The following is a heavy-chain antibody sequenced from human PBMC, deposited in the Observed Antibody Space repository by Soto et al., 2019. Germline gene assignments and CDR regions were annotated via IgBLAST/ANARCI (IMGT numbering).Heavy chain of an antibody. J-gene: IGHJ4*02. CDR2: IYYSGST. Sequence: QVQQQESGPGLVKPSETLSLTCTVSGGCISSYYWSWIRQPPGKGLEWIGYIYYSGSTNYNPSLKSRVTISVDTSKNQFSLKLSSVTAADTAVYYCARLVGGYSGYDWELGYWGQGTLVTVSS. CDR3: ARLVGGYSGYDWELGY. D-gene: IGHD5-12*01. CDR1: GGCISSYY. V-gene: IGHV4-59*08.